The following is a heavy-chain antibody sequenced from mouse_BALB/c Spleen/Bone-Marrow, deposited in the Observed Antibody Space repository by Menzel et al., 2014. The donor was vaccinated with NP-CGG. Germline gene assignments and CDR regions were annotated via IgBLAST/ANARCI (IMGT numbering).Heavy chain of an antibody. CDR1: GFTFSNYW. V-gene: IGHV6-6*02. J-gene: IGHJ1*01. CDR3: TREIYDGYWYFDD. D-gene: IGHD2-3*01. Sequence: DVKLVESGGGLVQPGGSMKLSCVASGFTFSNYWMNWVRQSPEKGLEWVAEIRLKSNNYATHYAESVKGRFTISRDDSKSSVYLQMNNLRAEDTGIYYCTREIYDGYWYFDDWGAGTTLTVSS. CDR2: IRLKSNNYAT.